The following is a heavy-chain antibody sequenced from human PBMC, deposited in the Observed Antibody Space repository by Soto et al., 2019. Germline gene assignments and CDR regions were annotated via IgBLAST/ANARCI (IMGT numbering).Heavy chain of an antibody. CDR3: ARGPSGDKVDS. V-gene: IGHV4-30-4*01. D-gene: IGHD7-27*01. CDR2: IYDGGRT. Sequence: QVQLQESGPGLVKPSQTLSLNYTVSGGSISTVDYWWSWIRQSPDMGLEWIGHIYDGGRTYNNPSLESRVTMSVDTSKSQLSLTLSSVSVADTAVYYCARGPSGDKVDSWGQGTLVTVSS. J-gene: IGHJ4*02. CDR1: GGSISTVDYW.